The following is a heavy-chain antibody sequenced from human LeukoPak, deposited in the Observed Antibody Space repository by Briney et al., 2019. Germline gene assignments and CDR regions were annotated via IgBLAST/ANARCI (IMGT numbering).Heavy chain of an antibody. V-gene: IGHV4-59*01. CDR1: GDSISNFY. CDR3: ATGNRGYSYGLDAFDI. Sequence: SETLSLTCTVSGDSISNFYWSWIRQPPGKGLEWIGYISYSGSTNYNPSLKSRVTISVDTSKNQFSLKLSSVTAADTAVYYCATGNRGYSYGLDAFDIWGQGTMVTVSS. D-gene: IGHD5-18*01. J-gene: IGHJ3*02. CDR2: ISYSGST.